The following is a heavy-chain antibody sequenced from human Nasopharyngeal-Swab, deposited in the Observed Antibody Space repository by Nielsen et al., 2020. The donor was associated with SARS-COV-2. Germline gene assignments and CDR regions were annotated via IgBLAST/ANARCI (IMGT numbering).Heavy chain of an antibody. CDR3: ARSPVAGIYYFDY. CDR2: INPRGGST. J-gene: IGHJ4*02. Sequence: ASVEVSCKASGYTFTSYYMHWVRQAPGQGLEWMGIINPRGGSTSYAQKFQGRVTMTRDTSTSTVYMELSSLRSEDTAVYYCARSPVAGIYYFDYWGQGTLVTVSS. CDR1: GYTFTSYY. V-gene: IGHV1-46*01. D-gene: IGHD6-19*01.